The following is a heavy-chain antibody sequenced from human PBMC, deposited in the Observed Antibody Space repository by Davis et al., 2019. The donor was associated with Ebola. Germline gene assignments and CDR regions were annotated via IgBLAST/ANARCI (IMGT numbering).Heavy chain of an antibody. J-gene: IGHJ6*02. CDR3: ARVLMVRGTHGMDV. CDR2: TSSSSSYI. D-gene: IGHD3-10*01. Sequence: PGGSLRLSCAASGFTLSSHSMNWVRQAPGKGLEWVSSTSSSSSYIYYADSVKGRFTISRDNAKNSLYLHMSSLTAEDTAVYYCARVLMVRGTHGMDVWGQGTTVTVSS. V-gene: IGHV3-21*01. CDR1: GFTLSSHS.